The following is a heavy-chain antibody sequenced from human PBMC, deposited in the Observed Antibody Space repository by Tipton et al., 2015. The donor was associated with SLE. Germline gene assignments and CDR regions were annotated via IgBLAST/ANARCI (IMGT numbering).Heavy chain of an antibody. CDR1: GVSITSGTYY. CDR3: ANDYGGSRGYDNCFDP. D-gene: IGHD5-12*01. J-gene: IGHJ5*02. CDR2: IYTSGST. V-gene: IGHV4-61*02. Sequence: TLSLTCTVSGVSITSGTYYWSWIRQPAGKGLEWIGRIYTSGSTNYNPSLKSRVTISADTSKNQFSLKVSSVTAADSAVYYCANDYGGSRGYDNCFDPWGQGILVTVSS.